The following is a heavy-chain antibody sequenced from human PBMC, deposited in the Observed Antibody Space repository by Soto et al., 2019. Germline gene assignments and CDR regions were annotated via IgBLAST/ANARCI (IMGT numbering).Heavy chain of an antibody. CDR2: IDSDGSST. Sequence: EVQLVESGGGLVQPGGSLRVSCAASGFTFGSYWMNWVRQAPGKGLVWVSRIDSDGSSTTYADSVKGRFTTSRDNAKNTLYLQMSSLRVEDTAVYYCARGLTYGMDVWGQGTTVTVSS. CDR3: ARGLTYGMDV. CDR1: GFTFGSYW. V-gene: IGHV3-74*01. J-gene: IGHJ6*02.